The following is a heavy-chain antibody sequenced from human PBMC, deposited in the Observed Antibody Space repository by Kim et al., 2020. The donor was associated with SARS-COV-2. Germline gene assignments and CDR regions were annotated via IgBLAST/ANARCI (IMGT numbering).Heavy chain of an antibody. V-gene: IGHV3-30*04. Sequence: GGSLRLSCAASGFTFSSYAMHWVRQAPGKGLEWVAVISYDGSNKYYVDSVKGRFTISRDNSKNTLYLQMNSLRAEDTAVYYCARDARHYYGSGSYPRYYFDYWGQGTLVTVSS. J-gene: IGHJ4*02. CDR2: ISYDGSNK. CDR1: GFTFSSYA. CDR3: ARDARHYYGSGSYPRYYFDY. D-gene: IGHD3-10*01.